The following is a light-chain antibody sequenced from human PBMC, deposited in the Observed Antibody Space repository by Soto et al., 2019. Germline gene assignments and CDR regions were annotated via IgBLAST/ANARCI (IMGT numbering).Light chain of an antibody. CDR3: QQYYSYPIT. V-gene: IGKV1-5*03. CDR1: QSISSW. Sequence: DIRMSQSPSTMSASAGARVTITCRASQSISSWLDWYQQKPGKAPKLLIYKASSLESGVPSRFSGSGSGTDFTLTISCLQSEDFATYYCQQYYSYPITFGQGTRLDIK. J-gene: IGKJ5*01. CDR2: KAS.